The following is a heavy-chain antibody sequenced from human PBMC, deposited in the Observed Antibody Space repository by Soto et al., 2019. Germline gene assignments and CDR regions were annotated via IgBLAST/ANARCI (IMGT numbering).Heavy chain of an antibody. CDR3: AKLRYYDFWSGFPYYFDY. D-gene: IGHD3-3*01. J-gene: IGHJ4*02. Sequence: GGSLRLSCAASGFTFSSYAMSWVRQAPGKGLEWVSAISGSGGSTYYADSVKGRFTISRDNSKNTLYLQMNSLRAEDTAVYYCAKLRYYDFWSGFPYYFDYWGQGTLVTVSS. CDR1: GFTFSSYA. V-gene: IGHV3-23*01. CDR2: ISGSGGST.